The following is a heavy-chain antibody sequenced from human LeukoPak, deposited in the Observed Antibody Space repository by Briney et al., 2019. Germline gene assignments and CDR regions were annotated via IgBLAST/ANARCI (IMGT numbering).Heavy chain of an antibody. CDR3: AKGDYYGSSGHYGAYPP. V-gene: IGHV3-23*01. J-gene: IGHJ5*02. CDR1: GLTLRSYA. D-gene: IGHD3-22*01. Sequence: GGSLRLSCADSGLTLRSYAMSWVRQAPGKGLEWVSAISINGGSTYYADSVKGRFTISRDNSRNTLYLQMNSLRAEDTAIYYCAKGDYYGSSGHYGAYPPWGPGTLVTVSS. CDR2: ISINGGST.